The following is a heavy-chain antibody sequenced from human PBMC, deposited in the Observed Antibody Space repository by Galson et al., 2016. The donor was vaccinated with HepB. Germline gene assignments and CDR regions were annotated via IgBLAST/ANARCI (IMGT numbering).Heavy chain of an antibody. V-gene: IGHV3-23*01. Sequence: SLRLSCAASGFVFSNLGLSWVRQAPGKGLEWVASISTRRTTYYSDSVQGRFTISRDNSNNTLYLQMNGLRAEDTAVYYCAKERLVRRIFDRWGRGTLLTVSS. CDR3: AKERLVRRIFDR. CDR2: ISTRRTT. CDR1: GFVFSNLG. D-gene: IGHD1-1*01. J-gene: IGHJ4*02.